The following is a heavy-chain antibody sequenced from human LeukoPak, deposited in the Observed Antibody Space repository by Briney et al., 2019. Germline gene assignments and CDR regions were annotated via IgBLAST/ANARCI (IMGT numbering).Heavy chain of an antibody. CDR2: ISGSGGGT. Sequence: PGGSLRLSCAASGFTFSSYAMSWGRQAPEKGVEGVATISGSGGGTYYAESGRGRFTISRDASDNTLYLQMNSLRAEDTALYYCASDGIAVDRGIGYFDYWGQGTLVTVSS. D-gene: IGHD6-13*01. CDR1: GFTFSSYA. J-gene: IGHJ4*02. CDR3: ASDGIAVDRGIGYFDY. V-gene: IGHV3-23*01.